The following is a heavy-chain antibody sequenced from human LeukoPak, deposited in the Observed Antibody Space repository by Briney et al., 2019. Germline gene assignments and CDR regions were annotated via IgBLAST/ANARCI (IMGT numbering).Heavy chain of an antibody. V-gene: IGHV4-30-4*08. CDR2: IYYSGST. CDR3: ARDVYCTNGVCKDY. CDR1: GGSISSGGYY. Sequence: SETLSLTCTVSGGSISSGGYYWSWIRQHPGKGLEWIGYIYYSGSTYYNPSLKSRVTISVDTSKNQFSLKLSSVTAADTAVYYCARDVYCTNGVCKDYWGQGTLVTVSS. J-gene: IGHJ4*02. D-gene: IGHD2-8*01.